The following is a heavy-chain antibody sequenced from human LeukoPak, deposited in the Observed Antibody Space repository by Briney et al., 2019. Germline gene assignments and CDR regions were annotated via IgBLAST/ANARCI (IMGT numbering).Heavy chain of an antibody. Sequence: PSETLSLTCTVSGYSISSGYYWGWIRQPPGKGLEWIGSTYHSGSTYYNPSLKSRVTISVDTSKNPFSLKLSSVTAADTAVYYCARDTRLEMATTYYFDYWGQGTLVTVSS. CDR1: GYSISSGYY. D-gene: IGHD5-24*01. CDR2: TYHSGST. V-gene: IGHV4-38-2*02. CDR3: ARDTRLEMATTYYFDY. J-gene: IGHJ4*02.